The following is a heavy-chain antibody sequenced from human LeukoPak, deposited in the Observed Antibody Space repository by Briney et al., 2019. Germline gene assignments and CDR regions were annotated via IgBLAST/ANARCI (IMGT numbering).Heavy chain of an antibody. CDR1: GFTFSSYW. V-gene: IGHV3-7*01. J-gene: IGHJ6*02. Sequence: GGSLKLSCAASGFTFSSYWMSWVRQAPGKGLEWVANIKQDGSEKYYVDSVKGRFTISRDNAKNSLYLQMNSLRAEDTAVYYCARGDGDYYYYGMDVWGQGTTVTVSS. D-gene: IGHD4-17*01. CDR2: IKQDGSEK. CDR3: ARGDGDYYYYGMDV.